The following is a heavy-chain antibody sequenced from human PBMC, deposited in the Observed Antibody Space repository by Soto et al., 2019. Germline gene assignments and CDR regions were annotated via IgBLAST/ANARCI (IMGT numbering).Heavy chain of an antibody. CDR3: ARDRNFGVVPNYMDV. J-gene: IGHJ6*03. Sequence: GGSLRLSCAASGFTFSSYGMHWVRQAPGKGLEWVAVIWYDGSNKYYADSVKGRFTISRDNSKNTLYPQMNSLRVEDTAVYYCARDRNFGVVPNYMDVWGKGTTVTVSS. D-gene: IGHD3-3*02. CDR1: GFTFSSYG. CDR2: IWYDGSNK. V-gene: IGHV3-33*01.